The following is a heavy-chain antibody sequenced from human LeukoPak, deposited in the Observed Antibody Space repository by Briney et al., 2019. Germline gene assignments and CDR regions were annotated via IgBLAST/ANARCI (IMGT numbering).Heavy chain of an antibody. Sequence: GESLKISCKGSGYSFTSYWIGWVRQMPGKGLEWMGIIYPGDSDTRYSPSFQGQVTISADKSISTACLQWSSLKASDTAMYYCASQYYYDSSGQRHDAFDIWGQGTMVIVSS. D-gene: IGHD3-22*01. CDR3: ASQYYYDSSGQRHDAFDI. CDR2: IYPGDSDT. J-gene: IGHJ3*02. V-gene: IGHV5-51*01. CDR1: GYSFTSYW.